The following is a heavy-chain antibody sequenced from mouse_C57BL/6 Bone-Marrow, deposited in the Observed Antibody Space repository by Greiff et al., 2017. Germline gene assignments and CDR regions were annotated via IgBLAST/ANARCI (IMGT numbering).Heavy chain of an antibody. CDR1: GFTFSDYY. CDR2: ISNGGGST. V-gene: IGHV5-12*01. CDR3: AREGGYYYESQSFYAMDY. J-gene: IGHJ4*01. Sequence: EVQGVESGGGLVQPGGSLKLSCAASGFTFSDYYMYWVRQTPEKRLEWVAYISNGGGSTYYPDTVKGRITISRDKATNTVYLQVSRLKSEDTAMYYCAREGGYYYESQSFYAMDYWGQGTSVTVSS. D-gene: IGHD1-1*01.